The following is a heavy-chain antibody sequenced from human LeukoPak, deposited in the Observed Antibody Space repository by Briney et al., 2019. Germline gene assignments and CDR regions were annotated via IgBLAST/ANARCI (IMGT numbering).Heavy chain of an antibody. Sequence: SETLSLTCDVSGDFIRSYWWGWVRQPAGKGLEWIGRIYATGSTKFNPSLKSRLTMSMDTSTNRISLNLTSVAAADTAIYFCARQGYTASYYFLDFWSQGMLVTVSS. CDR2: IYATGST. CDR3: ARQGYTASYYFLDF. V-gene: IGHV4-4*07. D-gene: IGHD1-26*01. J-gene: IGHJ4*02. CDR1: GDFIRSYW.